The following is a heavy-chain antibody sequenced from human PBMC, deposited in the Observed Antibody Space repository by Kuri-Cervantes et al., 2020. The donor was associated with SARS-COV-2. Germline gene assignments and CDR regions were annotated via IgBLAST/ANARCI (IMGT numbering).Heavy chain of an antibody. Sequence: GSLRLSCTVSGGSISSSSYYWGWIRQPPGKGLEWIGSIYYSGSTYYNPSLKSRVTISVDTSKNQFSLKLSSVTAADTAVYYCARFGSGWYKHAFDIWGQGTMVTVSS. V-gene: IGHV4-39*07. D-gene: IGHD6-19*01. CDR1: GGSISSSSYY. J-gene: IGHJ3*02. CDR3: ARFGSGWYKHAFDI. CDR2: IYYSGST.